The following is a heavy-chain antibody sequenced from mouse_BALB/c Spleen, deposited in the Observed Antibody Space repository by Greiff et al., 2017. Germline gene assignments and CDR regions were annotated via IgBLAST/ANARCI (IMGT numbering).Heavy chain of an antibody. CDR2: INPYNDGT. CDR3: ARSRYDYDYYAMDY. V-gene: IGHV1-14*01. D-gene: IGHD2-4*01. Sequence: EVKLMESGPELVKPGASVKMSCKASGYTFTSYVMHWVKQKPGQGLEWIGYINPYNDGTKYNEKFKGKATLTSDKSSSTAYMELSSLTSEDSAVYYCARSRYDYDYYAMDYWGQGTSVTVSS. J-gene: IGHJ4*01. CDR1: GYTFTSYV.